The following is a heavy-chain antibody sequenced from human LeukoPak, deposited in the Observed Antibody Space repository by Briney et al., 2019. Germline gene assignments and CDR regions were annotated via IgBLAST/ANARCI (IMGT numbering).Heavy chain of an antibody. Sequence: SETLSLTCAVCGGFFSGYYWTWIRQTPEKGLEWIGEMNPSGSTNYNPSLKSRVTISVDTSKNQFSLELSSVTAADTAVYYCARGRQDVTMIVVVMTAVSYYLDVWGKGTTVTVS. CDR1: GGFFSGYY. CDR2: MNPSGST. J-gene: IGHJ6*03. D-gene: IGHD3-22*01. CDR3: ARGRQDVTMIVVVMTAVSYYLDV. V-gene: IGHV4-34*01.